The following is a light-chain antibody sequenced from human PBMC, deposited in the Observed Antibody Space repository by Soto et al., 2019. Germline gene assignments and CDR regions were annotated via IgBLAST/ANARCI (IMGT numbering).Light chain of an antibody. Sequence: QSAVTQPASVSGSPGQTITISCTGSSSDVGGYNYVSWYQQHPGKAPKLMIYEVNNRPSGVSNRFSGSKSGNTASLTISGLQAEDEADYYCSSFTSSSTQVLGGGTKLTVL. J-gene: IGLJ3*02. CDR2: EVN. CDR1: SSDVGGYNY. CDR3: SSFTSSSTQV. V-gene: IGLV2-14*01.